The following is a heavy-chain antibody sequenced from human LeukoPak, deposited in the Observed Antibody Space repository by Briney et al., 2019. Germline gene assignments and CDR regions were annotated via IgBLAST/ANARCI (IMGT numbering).Heavy chain of an antibody. CDR3: VRDVGYYGSGSYKGGGIFDY. V-gene: IGHV3-66*01. CDR2: IYSSGST. CDR1: GFTVSSNY. Sequence: AGGSLRLSCAASGFTVSSNYMSWVRQAPGKGLEWVSVIYSSGSTYYADSVKGRFTISRDNSKNTLYLQMNSLRAEDTAVYYCVRDVGYYGSGSYKGGGIFDYWGQGILVTVSS. J-gene: IGHJ4*02. D-gene: IGHD3-10*01.